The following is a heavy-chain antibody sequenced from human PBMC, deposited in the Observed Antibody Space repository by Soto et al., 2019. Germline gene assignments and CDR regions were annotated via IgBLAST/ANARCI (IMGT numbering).Heavy chain of an antibody. J-gene: IGHJ5*02. CDR3: ARGVKYGAYSRWFDP. V-gene: IGHV1-8*01. CDR1: GYTFTSYD. D-gene: IGHD4-17*01. Sequence: QVQLVPSGAEVKKPGASVKVSCKASGYTFTSYDINWVRQATGQGLEYLGWMNPNSGNTGYVQKLQGRVTMTRDTSISTAYMELSSLRSEDTAVYFCARGVKYGAYSRWFDPWGQGTLVTVSS. CDR2: MNPNSGNT.